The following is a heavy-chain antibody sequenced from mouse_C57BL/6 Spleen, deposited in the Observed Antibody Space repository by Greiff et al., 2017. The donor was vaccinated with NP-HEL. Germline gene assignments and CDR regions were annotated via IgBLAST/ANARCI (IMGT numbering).Heavy chain of an antibody. CDR1: GYAFSSSW. Sequence: VQLQQSGPELVKPGASVKISCKASGYAFSSSWMNWVKQRPGKGLEWIGRIYPGDGDTNYNGKFKGTATLTADKSSSTAYMQLSSLTSEDSAVYFCARLEDSSGYDYAMDYWGQGTSVTVSS. D-gene: IGHD3-2*02. J-gene: IGHJ4*01. V-gene: IGHV1-82*01. CDR2: IYPGDGDT. CDR3: ARLEDSSGYDYAMDY.